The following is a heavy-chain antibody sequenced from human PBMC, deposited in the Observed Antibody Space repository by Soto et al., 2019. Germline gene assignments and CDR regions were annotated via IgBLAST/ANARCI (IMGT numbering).Heavy chain of an antibody. V-gene: IGHV1-8*01. CDR1: GYTFTSYD. D-gene: IGHD5-12*01. CDR2: MNPNSGNT. Sequence: ASVKVSCKASGYTFTSYDINWVRQATGQGLEWMGWMNPNSGNTGYAQKLQGRVTMTTDTSTSTAYMELRSQRSDDTAVYYCASGDIEMATINYFDYWGQGTLVTVSS. J-gene: IGHJ4*02. CDR3: ASGDIEMATINYFDY.